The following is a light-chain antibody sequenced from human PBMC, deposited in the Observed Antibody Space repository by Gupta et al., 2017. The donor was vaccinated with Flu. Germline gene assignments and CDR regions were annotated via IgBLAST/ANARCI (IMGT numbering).Light chain of an antibody. CDR3: QQYYGSPYT. V-gene: IGKV4-1*01. CDR1: QSVLFDSNKRNY. J-gene: IGKJ2*01. CDR2: WAS. Sequence: DIVMTQSPASLAVSLGARSTITCKSSQSVLFDSNKRNYLAWYQQKPGQPPKLLIRWASTRESGVPDRFSGSGSGTDFTLTISSLQAEDVAEYYCQQYYGSPYTFGQGTKLEIK.